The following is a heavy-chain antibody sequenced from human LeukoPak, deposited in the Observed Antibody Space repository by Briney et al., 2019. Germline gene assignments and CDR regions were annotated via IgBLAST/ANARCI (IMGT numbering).Heavy chain of an antibody. J-gene: IGHJ6*02. V-gene: IGHV3-23*01. CDR1: GFTFSSYA. D-gene: IGHD5-18*01. CDR3: ASSRLLIYYYYGMDV. Sequence: PGGSLRLSCAASGFTFSSYAMSWVRQAPGKGLEWVSAISGSGGSTYYADSVKGRFTISRDNSKNTLYLQMNSLRAEDTAVYYCASSRLLIYYYYGMDVWGQGTTVTVSS. CDR2: ISGSGGST.